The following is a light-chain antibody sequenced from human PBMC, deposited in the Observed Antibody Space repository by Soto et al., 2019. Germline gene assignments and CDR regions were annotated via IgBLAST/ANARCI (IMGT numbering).Light chain of an antibody. CDR3: QQYGSSPRIT. J-gene: IGKJ4*01. CDR1: QSVSSSY. V-gene: IGKV3-20*01. CDR2: GAS. Sequence: EIVLTQSPGTLSLSQGERATLSCRASQSVSSSYLAWYQQKPGQAPRLLIYGASSRATGIPDRFSGSGSGTDFTLTISRLEPEDFAVYYCQQYGSSPRITFGGGTKVDIK.